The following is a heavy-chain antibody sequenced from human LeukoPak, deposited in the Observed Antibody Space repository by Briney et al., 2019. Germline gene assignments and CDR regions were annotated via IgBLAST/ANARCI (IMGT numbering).Heavy chain of an antibody. D-gene: IGHD5-18*01. CDR2: IYYTGST. Sequence: SETLSLTCSVSGGSISGYYWSWIRQPPGKGLEWIGYIYYTGSTNYNPSLKSRVSISVDTSKNQFSPNVSSVTAADTAVYYCARGSSRLSGYSSSWGQGTLVTVSS. CDR3: ARGSSRLSGYSSS. V-gene: IGHV4-59*01. J-gene: IGHJ4*02. CDR1: GGSISGYY.